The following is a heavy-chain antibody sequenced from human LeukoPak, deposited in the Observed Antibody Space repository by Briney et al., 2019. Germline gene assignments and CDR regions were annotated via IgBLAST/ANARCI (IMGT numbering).Heavy chain of an antibody. CDR1: GYTXTDYF. CDR3: ARVKKLMPELEF. V-gene: IGHV1-2*02. D-gene: IGHD2-2*01. CDR2: INPNSGAT. J-gene: IGHJ4*02. Sequence: GASVKVSCKSSGYTXTDYFIHWVRQAPGQGLEWMGWINPNSGATKYAQKFQGRVSMTRDTSINTAYMDLTNLRSDDTAIFYCARVKKLMPELEFWGQGTLVTVSS.